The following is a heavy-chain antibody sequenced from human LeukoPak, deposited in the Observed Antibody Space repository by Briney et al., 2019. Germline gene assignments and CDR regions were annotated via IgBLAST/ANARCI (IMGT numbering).Heavy chain of an antibody. D-gene: IGHD2-21*02. V-gene: IGHV5-51*01. J-gene: IGHJ4*02. CDR1: RYIFTNYW. CDR3: AKEGMTASGIGLDY. Sequence: GESLKISCMASRYIFTNYWIGWVRQTPGKGLEWMGIIYPGDSDARYSPSFQGQVTISADKSISTAYLQWDSLKASDTAMYYCAKEGMTASGIGLDYWGQGTLVTVSS. CDR2: IYPGDSDA.